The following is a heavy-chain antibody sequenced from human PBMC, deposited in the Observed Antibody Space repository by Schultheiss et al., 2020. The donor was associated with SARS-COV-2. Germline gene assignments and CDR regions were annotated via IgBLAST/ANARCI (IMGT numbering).Heavy chain of an antibody. CDR3: ARAKQLGYYYGMDV. V-gene: IGHV3-48*02. D-gene: IGHD6-6*01. J-gene: IGHJ6*02. CDR1: GFTFSSYS. Sequence: GGSLRLSCAASGFTFSSYSMNWVRQAPGKGLEWVSYISSSSSTIYYADSVKGRFTISRDNAKNSLNLQMNSLRDEDTAVYYCARAKQLGYYYGMDVWGQGTTVTVSS. CDR2: ISSSSSTI.